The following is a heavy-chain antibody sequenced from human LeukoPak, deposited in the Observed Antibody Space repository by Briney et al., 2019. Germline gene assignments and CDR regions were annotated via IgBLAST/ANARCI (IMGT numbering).Heavy chain of an antibody. CDR3: AELGITMIGGV. CDR2: ISSSSSYI. V-gene: IGHV3-21*01. D-gene: IGHD3-10*02. Sequence: GGSLRLSCAASGFTFSSYNMNWVRQAPGKGLEWVSSISSSSSYIYYADSVKGRFTISRDNAKNSLYLQMNSLRVEDTAVYYCAELGITMIGGVWGKGTTVTISS. CDR1: GFTFSSYN. J-gene: IGHJ6*04.